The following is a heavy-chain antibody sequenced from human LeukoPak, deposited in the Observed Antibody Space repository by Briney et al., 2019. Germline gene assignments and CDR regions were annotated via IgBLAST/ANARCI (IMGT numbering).Heavy chain of an antibody. Sequence: SETLSLTCTVSGGSISSYYRSWIRQPPGKGLEWIGCIYYSGSTNYNPPLKSRGTISVDTSKNQFSLKLSALTAAHTAVYYCARQGGGFWYFDLWGRGTLVTVSS. CDR3: ARQGGGFWYFDL. CDR2: IYYSGST. V-gene: IGHV4-59*08. CDR1: GGSISSYY. D-gene: IGHD6-25*01. J-gene: IGHJ2*01.